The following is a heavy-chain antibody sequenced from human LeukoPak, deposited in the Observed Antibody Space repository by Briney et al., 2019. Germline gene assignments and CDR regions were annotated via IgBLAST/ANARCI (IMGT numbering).Heavy chain of an antibody. CDR3: ARGPKQYYYGSGSYYRGADY. J-gene: IGHJ4*02. Sequence: SETLSLPCAVSGGSISSGGYSWSWIRQPPGKGLEWIGYIYHSGSTYYNPSLKSRVTISVDRSKNQFSLKLSSVTAADTAVYYCARGPKQYYYGSGSYYRGADYWGQGTLVTVSS. D-gene: IGHD3-10*01. V-gene: IGHV4-30-2*01. CDR1: GGSISSGGYS. CDR2: IYHSGST.